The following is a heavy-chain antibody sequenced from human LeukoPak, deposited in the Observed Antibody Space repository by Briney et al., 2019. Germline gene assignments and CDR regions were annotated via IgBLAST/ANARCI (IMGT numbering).Heavy chain of an antibody. D-gene: IGHD3-22*01. CDR1: GGSFIGYY. J-gene: IGHJ3*02. CDR2: IYYSGST. CDR3: ARWWGYYYDSSGSKAFDI. Sequence: SETLSLTCAVYGGSFIGYYWSWIRQPPGKGLEWIGYIYYSGSTNYNPSLKSRVTISVDTSKNQFSLKLSSVTAADTAVYYCARWWGYYYDSSGSKAFDIWGQGTMVTVSS. V-gene: IGHV4-59*01.